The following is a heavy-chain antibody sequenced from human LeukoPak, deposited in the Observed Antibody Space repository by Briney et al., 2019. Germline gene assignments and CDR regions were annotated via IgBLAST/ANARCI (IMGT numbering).Heavy chain of an antibody. CDR3: ARVSYVVWWFDP. CDR1: GGSISSGGFY. Sequence: PSETLSLTCTASGGSISSGGFYWSWIRQHPGKGLEWIGTMYYSGSTYYNPSLKSRVTILVDTSKNQFSLKLSSVTAADTAVYYCARVSYVVWWFDPWGQGTLVTVSS. V-gene: IGHV4-31*03. CDR2: MYYSGST. J-gene: IGHJ5*02. D-gene: IGHD3-16*01.